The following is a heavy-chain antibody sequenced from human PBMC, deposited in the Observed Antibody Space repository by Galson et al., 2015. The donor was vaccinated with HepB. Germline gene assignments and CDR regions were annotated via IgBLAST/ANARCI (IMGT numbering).Heavy chain of an antibody. V-gene: IGHV3-20*04. CDR3: ARELVRYSEGVPDY. D-gene: IGHD3-9*01. CDR2: INWNGGST. Sequence: SLRLSCAASGFTFSNAWMNWVRQAPGKGLEWVSGINWNGGSTGYADSVKGRFTISRDNAKNSLYLQMNSLRAEDTALYYCARELVRYSEGVPDYWGQGTLVTVSS. J-gene: IGHJ4*02. CDR1: GFTFSNAW.